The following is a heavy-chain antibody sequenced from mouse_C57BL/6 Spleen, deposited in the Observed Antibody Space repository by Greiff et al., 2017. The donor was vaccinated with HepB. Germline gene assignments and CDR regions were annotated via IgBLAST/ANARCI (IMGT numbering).Heavy chain of an antibody. CDR2: IRNKANGYTT. J-gene: IGHJ4*01. D-gene: IGHD1-1*01. Sequence: EVKVVESGGGLVQPGGSLSLSCAASGFTFTDYYMSWVRQPPGKALEWLGFIRNKANGYTTEYSASVKGRFTISRDNSQSILYLQMNALRAEDSATYYCARRGSSLYYSMDYWGQGTSVTVSS. V-gene: IGHV7-3*01. CDR1: GFTFTDYY. CDR3: ARRGSSLYYSMDY.